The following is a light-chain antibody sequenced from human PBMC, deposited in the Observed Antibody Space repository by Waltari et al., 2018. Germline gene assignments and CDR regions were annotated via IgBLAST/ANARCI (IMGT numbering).Light chain of an antibody. Sequence: SYELTQSPSVSVSPGLTATITCSGDNLGDKFVSWYQQKPGQSPILVIFENRRRPLVVPWRFSGSNSGNTATLTIGGTQTLDEADYYCQTWDRRIPIFGGGTKLTVL. V-gene: IGLV3-1*01. CDR1: NLGDKF. CDR3: QTWDRRIPI. J-gene: IGLJ2*01. CDR2: ENR.